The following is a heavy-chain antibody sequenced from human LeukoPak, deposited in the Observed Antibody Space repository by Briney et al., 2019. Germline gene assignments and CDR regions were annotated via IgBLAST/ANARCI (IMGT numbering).Heavy chain of an antibody. Sequence: GGSLRLSCAASGFTFSDYYMSWIRQAPGKGLEWVSYISSSGSTIYYADSVKGRFTISRDNAKNSLYLQMNSLRAEDTAVYYCARGPIPDYYYYYGMDVWGQGATVTVSS. J-gene: IGHJ6*02. CDR1: GFTFSDYY. CDR3: ARGPIPDYYYYYGMDV. CDR2: ISSSGSTI. V-gene: IGHV3-11*01.